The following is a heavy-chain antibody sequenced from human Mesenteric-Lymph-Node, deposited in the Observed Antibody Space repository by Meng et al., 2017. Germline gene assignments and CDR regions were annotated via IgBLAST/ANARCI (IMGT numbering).Heavy chain of an antibody. Sequence: EVQLVESGGGLVKPGESLRLSCVASGFTFSSYSRNRVRQAQGKGLEWVSSISTSTSIYYADSAKGRFTISRDNAKNSLFLQMNSLRAEDTAVYYCARGVAPAGMLYWYFDLWGRGTLVTVSS. CDR3: ARGVAPAGMLYWYFDL. CDR2: ISTSTSI. J-gene: IGHJ2*01. CDR1: GFTFSSYS. D-gene: IGHD6-13*01. V-gene: IGHV3-21*01.